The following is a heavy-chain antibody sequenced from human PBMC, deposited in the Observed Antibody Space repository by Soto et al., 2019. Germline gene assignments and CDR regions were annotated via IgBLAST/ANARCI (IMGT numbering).Heavy chain of an antibody. Sequence: VSVKVSCKASGYTFTSYGISWVRQAPGQGLEWMGWISAYNGNTNYAQKLQGRVTMTTDTSTSTAYMELRSLRSDDTAVYYCALTYDFWSGFSRTRFDPWGQGTLVTVSS. CDR3: ALTYDFWSGFSRTRFDP. D-gene: IGHD3-3*01. J-gene: IGHJ5*02. CDR1: GYTFTSYG. V-gene: IGHV1-18*01. CDR2: ISAYNGNT.